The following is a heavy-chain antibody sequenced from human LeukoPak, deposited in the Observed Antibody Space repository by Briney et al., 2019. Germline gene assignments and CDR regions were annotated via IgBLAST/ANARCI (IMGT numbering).Heavy chain of an antibody. V-gene: IGHV3-48*01. CDR3: ARPPQNLVVITHFDY. CDR2: ISSSSSTT. Sequence: GGSLRLSCAASGFTFNTYGMNWVRQAPGKGLEWVSHISSSSSTTYYADSVKGRFTISRDNSKNTLYLQMNSLRAEDTAVYYCARPPQNLVVITHFDYWGQGTLVTVSS. D-gene: IGHD3-22*01. CDR1: GFTFNTYG. J-gene: IGHJ4*02.